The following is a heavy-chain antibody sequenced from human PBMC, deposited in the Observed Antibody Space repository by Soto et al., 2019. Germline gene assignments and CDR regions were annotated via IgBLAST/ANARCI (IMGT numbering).Heavy chain of an antibody. D-gene: IGHD4-4*01. Sequence: QVQLVQSGAEEKKPGASVKVSCKASGYTFTTYPMHWVRQAPGQSLEWMGWINADSGNTKYSQKFQDRVTITRDTSASTAYMELGSLRSEDTAVYYCARQWKLTAVFVDWGQGTLVTVSS. CDR1: GYTFTTYP. CDR3: ARQWKLTAVFVD. V-gene: IGHV1-3*05. CDR2: INADSGNT. J-gene: IGHJ4*02.